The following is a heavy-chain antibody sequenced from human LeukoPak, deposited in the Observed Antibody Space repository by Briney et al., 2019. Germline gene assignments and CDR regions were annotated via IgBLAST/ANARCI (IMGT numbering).Heavy chain of an antibody. D-gene: IGHD2-2*01. Sequence: ASVKVSCKASGYTFSTSGITWVREAPGQGPEWLGWISGSTGSTHYTQAVQGRVTMTTDTSTATAYMELRSLRSDDTAIYYCARVGRDCSDINCYWADWFDPWGQGTLVIVSS. J-gene: IGHJ5*02. CDR2: ISGSTGST. CDR1: GYTFSTSG. CDR3: ARVGRDCSDINCYWADWFDP. V-gene: IGHV1-18*01.